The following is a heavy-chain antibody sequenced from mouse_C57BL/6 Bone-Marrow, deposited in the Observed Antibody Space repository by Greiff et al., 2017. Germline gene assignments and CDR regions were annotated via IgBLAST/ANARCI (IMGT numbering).Heavy chain of an antibody. V-gene: IGHV1-15*01. CDR2: IDPETGGT. Sequence: QVQLQQSGAELVRPGASVTLSCKASGYTFTDYEMHWVKQTPVHGLEWIGAIDPETGGTAYNQKFTGKAILTADKSSSTAYMELRSLTSEDSAVYYCTRGRGYYDGYLWFAYWGQGTLVTVSA. CDR3: TRGRGYYDGYLWFAY. D-gene: IGHD2-3*01. J-gene: IGHJ3*01. CDR1: GYTFTDYE.